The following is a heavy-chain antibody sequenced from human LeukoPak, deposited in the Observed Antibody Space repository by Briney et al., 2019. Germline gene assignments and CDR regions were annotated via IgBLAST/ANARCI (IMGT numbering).Heavy chain of an antibody. V-gene: IGHV4-59*01. CDR3: ARVWRYDSSGYLFDY. D-gene: IGHD3-22*01. CDR1: GGSISSYY. CDR2: IYYSGST. J-gene: IGHJ4*02. Sequence: SSETLSLTCTVSGGSISSYYWSWIRQPPGKGLEWIGYIYYSGSTNYNPSLKSRVTISVDTSKNQFSLKLSSVTAADTAVYYCARVWRYDSSGYLFDYWGQGTLVTVSS.